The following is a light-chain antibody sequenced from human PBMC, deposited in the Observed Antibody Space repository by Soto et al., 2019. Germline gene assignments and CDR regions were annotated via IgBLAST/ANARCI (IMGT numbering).Light chain of an antibody. CDR2: GAS. J-gene: IGKJ1*01. CDR1: QSVSNNY. Sequence: EIVLPQSHGTLSLSPGERATLSCRASQSVSNNYLAWYQQKPGQAPRLLIYGASNRATGIPDRFSGSGSGTDFTLTISSLQPEEFATYYCQQYFTYSWTVGQGTKVDIK. CDR3: QQYFTYSWT. V-gene: IGKV3-20*01.